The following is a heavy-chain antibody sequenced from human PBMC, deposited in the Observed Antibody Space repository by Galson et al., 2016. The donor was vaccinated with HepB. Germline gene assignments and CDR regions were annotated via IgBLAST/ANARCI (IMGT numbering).Heavy chain of an antibody. CDR3: TRDGWTSNWFGY. D-gene: IGHD6-19*01. CDR2: IYSGGST. V-gene: IGHV3-66*02. Sequence: SLRLSCAGSGFTVSTDYMSWVRQAPGKGLEWVSIIYSGGSTYYAASVKGRFSISRDNSKTTLYLQMDSLRVEDTAVYYCTRDGWTSNWFGYWGQGTLVTVSS. CDR1: GFTVSTDY. J-gene: IGHJ5*01.